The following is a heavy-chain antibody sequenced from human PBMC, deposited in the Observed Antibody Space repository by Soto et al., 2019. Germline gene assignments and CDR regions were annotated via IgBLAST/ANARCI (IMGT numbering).Heavy chain of an antibody. V-gene: IGHV4-30-4*01. Sequence: QVQLQESGPGLVKPSQTLSLTCTVSGGSISSGDYYWSWIRQPPGKGLEWIGYIYYSGSTYYNPSLKSRVTISVDTSKNQFSLKLSSVTAADTAVYYCARSLRRITIFGVVIPDAFDIWGQGTMVTVSS. CDR3: ARSLRRITIFGVVIPDAFDI. J-gene: IGHJ3*02. CDR1: GGSISSGDYY. CDR2: IYYSGST. D-gene: IGHD3-3*01.